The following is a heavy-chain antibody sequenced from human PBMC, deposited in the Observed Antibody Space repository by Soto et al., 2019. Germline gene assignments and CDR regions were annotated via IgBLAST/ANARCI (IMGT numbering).Heavy chain of an antibody. Sequence: EVQLVESGGGLVKPGGSLRLSCAASGFTFSSYSMNWVRQAPGKGLEWVSSISSSSRYIYYADSVKGRFSISRDNPKNSLSLQMNSLRAEDTAVYYCARHQPGYSYAYGSGYWGQGTLVTVSS. CDR2: ISSSSRYI. CDR3: ARHQPGYSYAYGSGY. D-gene: IGHD5-18*01. V-gene: IGHV3-21*01. CDR1: GFTFSSYS. J-gene: IGHJ4*02.